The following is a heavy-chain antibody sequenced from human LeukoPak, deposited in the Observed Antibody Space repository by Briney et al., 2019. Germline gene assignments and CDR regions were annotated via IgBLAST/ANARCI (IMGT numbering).Heavy chain of an antibody. CDR3: ARGIRSSMAVAATSGDDYYYYYMDV. D-gene: IGHD6-19*01. Sequence: SETLSLTCTVSGGSISSSSYYWGWIRQPPGKGLEWIGSIYYSGSTYYNPSLKSRVTISVDTSKNQFSLKLSSVTAADTAVYYCARGIRSSMAVAATSGDDYYYYYMDVWGKGTTVTVSS. V-gene: IGHV4-39*07. CDR1: GGSISSSSYY. CDR2: IYYSGST. J-gene: IGHJ6*03.